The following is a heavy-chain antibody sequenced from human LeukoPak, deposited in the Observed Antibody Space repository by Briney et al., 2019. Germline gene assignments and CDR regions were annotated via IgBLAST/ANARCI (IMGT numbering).Heavy chain of an antibody. D-gene: IGHD6-19*01. V-gene: IGHV3-48*04. J-gene: IGHJ4*02. CDR3: ARVQQWLAFDY. CDR2: ISSSGSTI. CDR1: GFTFSSYA. Sequence: GGSLRLSCAASGFTFSSYAMHWVRQAPGKGLEWVSYISSSGSTIYYADSVKGRFTISRDNAKNSLYLQMNSLRAEDTAVYYCARVQQWLAFDYWGQGTLVTVSS.